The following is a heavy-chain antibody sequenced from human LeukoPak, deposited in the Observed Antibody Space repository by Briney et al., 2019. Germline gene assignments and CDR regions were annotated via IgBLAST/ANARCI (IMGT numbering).Heavy chain of an antibody. Sequence: PGGSLRLSCAASGFTFSSYSMNLVRQAPGKGLEWVSSISSSSSYIYYADSVKGRFTISRDNAKNSLYLQMNSLRAEDTAVYYCARVAGSSSREYYFDYWGQGTLVTVSS. J-gene: IGHJ4*02. D-gene: IGHD6-6*01. CDR3: ARVAGSSSREYYFDY. CDR1: GFTFSSYS. V-gene: IGHV3-21*01. CDR2: ISSSSSYI.